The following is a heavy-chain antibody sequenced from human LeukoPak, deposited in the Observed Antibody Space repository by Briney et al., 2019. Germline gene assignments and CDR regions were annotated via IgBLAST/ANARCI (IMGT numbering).Heavy chain of an antibody. J-gene: IGHJ4*02. CDR1: GYSISSGYY. V-gene: IGHV4-61*05. CDR2: IYYRVTS. Sequence: SETLSLTCTVSGYSISSGYYWGWIRQPPGKGLEWIGYIYYRVTSDYNPSLKSRVTMSVDMSTRQISLKLSSVTAADTAVYYCARAVGGDGSGSLWGPGTLVTVSS. CDR3: ARAVGGDGSGSL. D-gene: IGHD3-10*01.